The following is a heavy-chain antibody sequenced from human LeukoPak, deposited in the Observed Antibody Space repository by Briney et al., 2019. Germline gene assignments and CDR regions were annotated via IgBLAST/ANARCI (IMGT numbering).Heavy chain of an antibody. V-gene: IGHV3-23*01. CDR1: GFTFSSYA. CDR2: ISGSGGST. J-gene: IGHJ4*02. Sequence: GGSLRLSCAASGFTFSSYAMSWVRQAPGKGLEWVSAISGSGGSTYYADSVKGRFTISRDNSKNTLYLQTNSLRAEDMAVYYCAKGSLRYFDWLFGFWGQGTLVTVSS. D-gene: IGHD3-9*01. CDR3: AKGSLRYFDWLFGF.